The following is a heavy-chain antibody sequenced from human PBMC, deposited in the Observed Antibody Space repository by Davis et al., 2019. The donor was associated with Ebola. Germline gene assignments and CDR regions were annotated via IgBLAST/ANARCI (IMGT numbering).Heavy chain of an antibody. J-gene: IGHJ6*02. CDR3: ARDGIGSGSYYYYGMDV. Sequence: ASVKVSCKASGYTFTSYDINWVRQATGQGLEWMGWMNPNSGNTGYAQKFQGRVTMTRNTSISTAYMELSSLRSEDTAVYYCARDGIGSGSYYYYGMDVWGQGTTVTVSS. CDR2: MNPNSGNT. V-gene: IGHV1-8*01. CDR1: GYTFTSYD. D-gene: IGHD3-10*01.